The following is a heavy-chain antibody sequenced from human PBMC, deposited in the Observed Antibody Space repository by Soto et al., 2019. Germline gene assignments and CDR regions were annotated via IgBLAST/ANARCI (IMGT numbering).Heavy chain of an antibody. CDR3: ARDTPCFDS. Sequence: QLVESGGGLVQPGGSLRLSCAASGFTFSDYPMNWVRQAPGKGLEWVSSIRTISSAIYFADSVRGRFTISRDNARNSLYLQMTSLRDEDPAVYYCARDTPCFDSWGQGTLVTVSS. J-gene: IGHJ4*02. CDR1: GFTFSDYP. CDR2: IRTISSAI. V-gene: IGHV3-48*02.